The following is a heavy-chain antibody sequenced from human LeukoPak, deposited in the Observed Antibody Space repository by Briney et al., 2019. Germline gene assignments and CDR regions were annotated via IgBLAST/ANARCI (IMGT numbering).Heavy chain of an antibody. J-gene: IGHJ5*02. CDR2: ISESGSAI. V-gene: IGHV3-48*03. CDR1: GFTFSSYE. Sequence: GGSLRLSCATSGFTFSSYEMNWVRLAPGKGLEWVSYISESGSAIYYADSVKGRFTISRDNAKNSLYLQMNSLRAEDTAVYYCARDQYNYGYVSWFDPWGQGTLVTVSS. D-gene: IGHD5-18*01. CDR3: ARDQYNYGYVSWFDP.